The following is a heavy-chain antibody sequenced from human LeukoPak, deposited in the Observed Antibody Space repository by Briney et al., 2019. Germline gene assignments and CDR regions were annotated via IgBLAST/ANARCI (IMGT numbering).Heavy chain of an antibody. J-gene: IGHJ3*02. CDR2: IYSGGST. V-gene: IGHV3-66*01. CDR3: ARKRSKAAFDI. CDR1: GFTVSSNY. Sequence: GGSLRLSCAASGFTVSSNYMSWVRQAPGKGLEWVSVIYSGGSTYYADSVKGRFTISRDNSKNTLYLQMNSLRAEDTAVYYCARKRSKAAFDIWGPGTMVTVSS. D-gene: IGHD1-26*01.